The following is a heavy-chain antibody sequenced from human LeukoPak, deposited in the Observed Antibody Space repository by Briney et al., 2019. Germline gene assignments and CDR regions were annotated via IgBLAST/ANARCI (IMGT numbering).Heavy chain of an antibody. J-gene: IGHJ4*02. V-gene: IGHV1-8*02. CDR2: TNPNSGNT. D-gene: IGHD4-11*01. CDR3: ARGDYSKKSNDY. CDR1: GYTFTSYG. Sequence: ASVKVSCKASGYTFTSYGINWVRQATGQGLEWMGWTNPNSGNTGYAQKFQGRVTMTRNTSISTAYMELSSLRSEDTAVYYCARGDYSKKSNDYWGQGTLVTVSS.